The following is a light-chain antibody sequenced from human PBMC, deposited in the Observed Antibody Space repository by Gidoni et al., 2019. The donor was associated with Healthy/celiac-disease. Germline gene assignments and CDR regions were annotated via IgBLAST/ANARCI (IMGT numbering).Light chain of an antibody. CDR2: KDS. CDR1: ALPKQY. CDR3: QSADSRGMV. Sequence: SYELTQPPSVSVSPGQTARITCSGDALPKQYAYWYQQKPGQAPVLVIYKDSERPSGIPERFSGSSSGATVTLTISGVQAEDEADYYCQSADSRGMVFGGGTKLTVL. J-gene: IGLJ3*02. V-gene: IGLV3-25*03.